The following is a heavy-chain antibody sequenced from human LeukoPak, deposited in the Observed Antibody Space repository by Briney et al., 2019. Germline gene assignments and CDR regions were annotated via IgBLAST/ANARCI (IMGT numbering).Heavy chain of an antibody. V-gene: IGHV3-23*01. Sequence: PGGSLRLSCVASGFSFDTYAMSWVRQAPGKGLEWVSGISDTGRKRYYTDSVRGRFTISRDNSKNTLHLQMNSLRAEDTAPYFCAKDHDNGDYYYYFDSWGQGTLVTVSS. CDR3: AKDHDNGDYYYYFDS. D-gene: IGHD2-21*02. CDR1: GFSFDTYA. J-gene: IGHJ4*02. CDR2: ISDTGRKR.